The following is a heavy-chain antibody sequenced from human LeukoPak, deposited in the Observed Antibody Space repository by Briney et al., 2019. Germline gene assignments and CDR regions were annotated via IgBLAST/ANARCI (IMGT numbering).Heavy chain of an antibody. V-gene: IGHV1-2*02. CDR2: INPNSGGT. D-gene: IGHD2-2*01. Sequence: ASVRVSCKASGYTFTGYCMHWVRQAPGQGLEWMGWINPNSGGTNYAQKFQGRVTMTRDTSISTAYMELSRLRSDDTAVYYCARPLGYCSSTSCSIDYWGQGTLVTVSS. J-gene: IGHJ4*02. CDR1: GYTFTGYC. CDR3: ARPLGYCSSTSCSIDY.